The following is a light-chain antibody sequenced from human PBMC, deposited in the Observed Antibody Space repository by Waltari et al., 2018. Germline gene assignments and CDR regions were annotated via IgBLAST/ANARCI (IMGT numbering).Light chain of an antibody. V-gene: IGKV1-33*01. J-gene: IGKJ4*01. CDR3: LQYDNVPPT. Sequence: DIQMTQSHSSLSASVGDRVTITCQASQDIRNHLNWYQQKPGKPPKLLIYDASNLQSGVPSRFSGIQSGTDFTFTISSLQPEDIATYYCLQYDNVPPTFGAGTKVDIK. CDR1: QDIRNH. CDR2: DAS.